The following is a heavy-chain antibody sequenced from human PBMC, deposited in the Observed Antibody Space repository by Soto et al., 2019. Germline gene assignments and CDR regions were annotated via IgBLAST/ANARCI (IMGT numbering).Heavy chain of an antibody. J-gene: IGHJ5*02. Sequence: ASVKVSCKASGFSFTGYYIHWLRQAPGQGVEWMGWINAHSGGTEYAQKFQGRVTLTRDTSIATAYLTLTSLTSDDTALYYCAKDLTRQLAYWLDPWGQGTKVTV. V-gene: IGHV1-2*02. CDR1: GFSFTGYY. CDR3: AKDLTRQLAYWLDP. CDR2: INAHSGGT. D-gene: IGHD6-6*01.